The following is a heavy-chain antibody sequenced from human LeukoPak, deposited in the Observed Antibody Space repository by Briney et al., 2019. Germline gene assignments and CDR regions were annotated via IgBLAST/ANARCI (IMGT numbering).Heavy chain of an antibody. CDR3: AKRDYGGPFDY. V-gene: IGHV3-23*01. CDR1: GFTFSSYA. Sequence: GGSLRLSCAASGFTFSSYAMSWVRQAPGKGPEWVSAISGSGGSTYYADSVKDRFTISRDNSKNTLYLQMNSLRAEDTAVYYCAKRDYGGPFDYWGQGTLVTVSS. CDR2: ISGSGGST. J-gene: IGHJ4*02. D-gene: IGHD4-23*01.